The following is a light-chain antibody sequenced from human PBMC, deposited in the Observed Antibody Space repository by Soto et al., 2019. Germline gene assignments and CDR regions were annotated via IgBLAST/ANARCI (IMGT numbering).Light chain of an antibody. J-gene: IGLJ2*01. V-gene: IGLV1-40*01. CDR1: SSNIGAGYD. CDR2: GNS. Sequence: QPVLTQPPSVSGAPGQRVTISCTGSSSNIGAGYDVHWYQQLPGTAPKLLIYGNSNRPSGVPDRFSGSKSGTSASLAITGLQAEDEADYYCQSYDSSGKVFGGGTKLTVL. CDR3: QSYDSSGKV.